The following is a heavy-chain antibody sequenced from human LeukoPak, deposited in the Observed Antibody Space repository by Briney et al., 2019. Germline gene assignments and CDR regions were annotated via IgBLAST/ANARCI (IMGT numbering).Heavy chain of an antibody. J-gene: IGHJ3*02. D-gene: IGHD3-10*01. CDR3: ARHYGNSDAFDI. Sequence: ASVTVSCTASGYTFTGYYMHWVRQAPGQGLEWMGWINPNSGGTNYAQKFQGRVTMTRDTSISTAYMELRRLRSDDTAVYYCARHYGNSDAFDIWGQGTMVTVSS. CDR1: GYTFTGYY. V-gene: IGHV1-2*02. CDR2: INPNSGGT.